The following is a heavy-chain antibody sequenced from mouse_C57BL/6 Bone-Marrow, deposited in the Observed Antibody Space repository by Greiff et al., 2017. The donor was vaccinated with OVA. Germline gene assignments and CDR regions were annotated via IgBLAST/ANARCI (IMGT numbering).Heavy chain of an antibody. CDR3: ARHEVDLLPFAY. J-gene: IGHJ3*01. V-gene: IGHV1-62-2*01. CDR2: FYPGSGSI. CDR1: GYTFTEYT. D-gene: IGHD2-1*01. Sequence: VQVVESGAELVKPGASVKLSCKASGYTFTEYTIHWVKQRSGQGLEWIGWFYPGSGSIKYNEKFKDKATLTADKSSSTVYMELSRLTSEDSAVYFCARHEVDLLPFAYWGQGTLVTVSA.